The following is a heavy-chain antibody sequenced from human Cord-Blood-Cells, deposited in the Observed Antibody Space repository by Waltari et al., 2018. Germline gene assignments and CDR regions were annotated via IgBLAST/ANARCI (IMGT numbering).Heavy chain of an antibody. CDR2: YDPEEGET. CDR1: GYTLTELS. CDR3: ATGVTMVQGVIQPPDY. Sequence: QLVQSGAEVKKPGASVKVSCKVSGYTLTELSMHWVRQAPGKGLEWMGGYDPEEGETIDAQKFQGRVTMTEDTSTDTAYMELSSLRSEDTAVYYCATGVTMVQGVIQPPDYWGQGTLVTVSS. J-gene: IGHJ4*02. V-gene: IGHV1-24*01. D-gene: IGHD3-10*01.